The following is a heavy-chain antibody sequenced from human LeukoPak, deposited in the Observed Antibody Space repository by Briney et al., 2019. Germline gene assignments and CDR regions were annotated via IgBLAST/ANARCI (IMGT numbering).Heavy chain of an antibody. CDR1: EFTFSNYW. V-gene: IGHV3-7*01. D-gene: IGHD3-22*01. Sequence: GGSLRLSCAASEFTFSNYWMSWVRQAPGKGLEWVANIKEDGSEKYYVDSVKGRFTISRDNAKNSLYLQMNSLRAEDTAVYYCARDVPYYYESSGYYSLGFDIWGQGTMVTVSS. CDR2: IKEDGSEK. CDR3: ARDVPYYYESSGYYSLGFDI. J-gene: IGHJ3*02.